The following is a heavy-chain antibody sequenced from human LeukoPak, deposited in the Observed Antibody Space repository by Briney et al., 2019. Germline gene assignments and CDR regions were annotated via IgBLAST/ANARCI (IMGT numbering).Heavy chain of an antibody. D-gene: IGHD3-22*01. CDR2: IWFDGTNK. V-gene: IGHV3-33*06. CDR1: GFAFSHFG. Sequence: PGGSLRLSCAASGFAFSHFGMHWVRQAPGKGLEWVAKIWFDGTNKHYADSVKGRFTISRDNSKNTLFLQMNSLRAEDTGVYYCAKDPYYDGSGYYYYWGQGTLVTVSS. CDR3: AKDPYYDGSGYYYY. J-gene: IGHJ4*02.